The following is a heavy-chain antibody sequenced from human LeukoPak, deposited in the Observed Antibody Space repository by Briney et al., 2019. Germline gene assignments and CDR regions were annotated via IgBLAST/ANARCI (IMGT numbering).Heavy chain of an antibody. CDR3: ARASREGHAFDI. V-gene: IGHV3-48*01. CDR1: GFTFSSYS. Sequence: PGGSLRLSCAASGFTFSSYSMNWVRQAPGKGLEWVSYIISSSSTIYYADSVKGRFTISRDNAKNSLYLQMNSLRAEDTAVYFCARASREGHAFDIWGQGTMVTVSS. CDR2: IISSSSTI. J-gene: IGHJ3*02.